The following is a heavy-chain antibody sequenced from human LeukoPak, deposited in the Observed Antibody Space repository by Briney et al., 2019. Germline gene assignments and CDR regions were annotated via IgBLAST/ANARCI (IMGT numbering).Heavy chain of an antibody. J-gene: IGHJ1*01. CDR2: ISSSGSTI. V-gene: IGHV3-11*04. CDR3: ARVGGSYGFLSQKPRYFQH. Sequence: GGSLRLSCAASGFTFSDYYMSWIRQAPGKGLEWVSYISSSGSTIYYADSVKGRFTISRDNAKNSLYLQMNSLRAEDTAVYYCARVGGSYGFLSQKPRYFQHWGQGTLVTVSS. D-gene: IGHD1-26*01. CDR1: GFTFSDYY.